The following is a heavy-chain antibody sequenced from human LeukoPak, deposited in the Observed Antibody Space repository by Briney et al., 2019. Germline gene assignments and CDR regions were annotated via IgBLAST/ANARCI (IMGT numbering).Heavy chain of an antibody. V-gene: IGHV4-39*07. CDR3: ARVPGDSSGYYLGYYGMDV. CDR1: GGSISGSSYY. CDR2: IYYSGST. J-gene: IGHJ6*02. Sequence: SETLSLTCTVSGGSISGSSYYWGWIRQPPGKGLEWIGSIYYSGSTYYNPSLKSRVTISVDTSKNQFSLKLNSVTAADTAVYYCARVPGDSSGYYLGYYGMDVWGQGTTVTVSS. D-gene: IGHD3-22*01.